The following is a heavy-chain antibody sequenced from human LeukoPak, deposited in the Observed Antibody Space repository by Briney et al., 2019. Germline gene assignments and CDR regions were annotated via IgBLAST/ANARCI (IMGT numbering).Heavy chain of an antibody. CDR1: GFTFSDYY. D-gene: IGHD5/OR15-5a*01. J-gene: IGHJ4*02. CDR3: ATGIVSTSGDY. CDR2: ITSSGSAI. V-gene: IGHV3-11*01. Sequence: PGGSLRLSCAASGFTFSDYYMSWIRQAPGKGLEWVSCITSSGSAIYYADSVRGRFTISRDNARNSMFLHMDDLRAEDTAIYYCATGIVSTSGDYWGQGTLVTVSS.